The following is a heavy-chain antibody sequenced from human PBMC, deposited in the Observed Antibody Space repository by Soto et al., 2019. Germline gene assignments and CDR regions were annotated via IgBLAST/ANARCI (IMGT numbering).Heavy chain of an antibody. V-gene: IGHV3-13*04. CDR3: ARQAPAVAGTDAYYYGMDV. CDR2: IGTAGDT. J-gene: IGHJ6*02. Sequence: PGGSLRLSCAASGFTFSSYDMHWVRQATGKGLEWVSAIGTAGDTYYPGSVKGRFTISRENAKNSLYLQMNSLRAGDTAVYYCARQAPAVAGTDAYYYGMDVWGQGTTVTVSS. CDR1: GFTFSSYD. D-gene: IGHD6-19*01.